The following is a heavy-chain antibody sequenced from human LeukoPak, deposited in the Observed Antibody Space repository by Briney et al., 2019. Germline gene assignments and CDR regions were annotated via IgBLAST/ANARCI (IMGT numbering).Heavy chain of an antibody. Sequence: SETLSLTCTVSGGSISSGGYYWSWIRQHPGKGLEWIGYIYYSGSTYYNPSLKSRVTISVDTSKNQFSLKPSSVTAADTAVYYCARVNNWNIGPWGQGTLVTVSS. D-gene: IGHD1/OR15-1a*01. V-gene: IGHV4-31*03. CDR2: IYYSGST. J-gene: IGHJ5*02. CDR1: GGSISSGGYY. CDR3: ARVNNWNIGP.